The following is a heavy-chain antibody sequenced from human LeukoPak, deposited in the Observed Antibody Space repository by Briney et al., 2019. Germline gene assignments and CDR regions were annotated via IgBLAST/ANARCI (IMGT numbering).Heavy chain of an antibody. D-gene: IGHD6-13*01. CDR2: IYYSGSA. Sequence: SETLSLTCAVYGGSFSNYYWSWIRQPPGEGLEWIGYIYYSGSAKYNPSLKSRVTISVDTSKDQFSLKLSSVTAGDTAVYYCARAPGIAAAGTHFDFWGQGTLVTVSS. V-gene: IGHV4-59*01. J-gene: IGHJ4*02. CDR3: ARAPGIAAAGTHFDF. CDR1: GGSFSNYY.